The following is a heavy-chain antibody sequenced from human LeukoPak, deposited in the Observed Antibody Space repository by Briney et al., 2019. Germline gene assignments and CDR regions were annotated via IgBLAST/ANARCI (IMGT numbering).Heavy chain of an antibody. J-gene: IGHJ2*01. CDR2: LNSRTDT. Sequence: GGSLRLFCAASGFTVSKTYIHWVRQAPGKGLEWDSLLNSRTDTYYTDSVKARFTISRDNSQNTVYLQMNSLRVEDTGVYYCARDLHSSGFHGWYFDLWGRGTLVTVSS. CDR3: ARDLHSSGFHGWYFDL. D-gene: IGHD6-25*01. V-gene: IGHV3-66*01. CDR1: GFTVSKTY.